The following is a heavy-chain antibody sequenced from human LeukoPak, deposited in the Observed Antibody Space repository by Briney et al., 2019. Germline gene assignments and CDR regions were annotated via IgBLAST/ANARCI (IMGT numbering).Heavy chain of an antibody. Sequence: ASVKVSCKASGGTFSSYAISWVRQAPGQGLEWLGVIYPSAGNSDYAQRFQARVTMSRDTSTSTVYMELSSLRTEDTAIYYCVREYHGGYFDFWGQGTLVTVSS. D-gene: IGHD3-16*01. CDR2: IYPSAGNS. V-gene: IGHV1-46*03. J-gene: IGHJ4*02. CDR1: GGTFSSYA. CDR3: VREYHGGYFDF.